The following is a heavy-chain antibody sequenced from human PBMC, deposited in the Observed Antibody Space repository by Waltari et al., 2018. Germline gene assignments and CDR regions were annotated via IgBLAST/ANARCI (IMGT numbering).Heavy chain of an antibody. CDR2: VSYSGTT. CDR3: ATYIGASVGTAAFDV. D-gene: IGHD5-12*01. V-gene: IGHV4-39*01. Sequence: QLQLQESGPRLVRPSETLSLICRVSGVSITSNRHYWAWIRQSPGQGLGWIGTVSYSGTTDISPSLKSRVSVSRDTSKNQVSLILGSVTAADMAVYYCATYIGASVGTAAFDVWGQGTMVTVSS. J-gene: IGHJ3*01. CDR1: GVSITSNRHY.